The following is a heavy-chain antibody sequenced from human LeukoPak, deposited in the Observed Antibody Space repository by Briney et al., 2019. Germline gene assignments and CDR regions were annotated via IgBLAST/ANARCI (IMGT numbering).Heavy chain of an antibody. Sequence: ASVKVSCKASGYTFTSYGINWVRQAPGQGLEWMGWISAYNGNTNYAQKLQGRVTMTTDTSTSTAYMELRSLRSDDTAVYYCASTESYDSSGPLRYWGQGTLVTVSS. V-gene: IGHV1-18*01. J-gene: IGHJ4*02. CDR2: ISAYNGNT. D-gene: IGHD3-22*01. CDR1: GYTFTSYG. CDR3: ASTESYDSSGPLRY.